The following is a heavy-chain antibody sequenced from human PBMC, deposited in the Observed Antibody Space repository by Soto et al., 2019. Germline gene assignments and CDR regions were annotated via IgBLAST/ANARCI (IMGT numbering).Heavy chain of an antibody. CDR3: ARGSGWLYYFDY. CDR2: IDWDDDK. V-gene: IGHV2-70*04. J-gene: IGHJ4*02. CDR1: GFSLSTSGMR. D-gene: IGHD6-19*01. Sequence: SGPTLVNPTQTLTLTYTFSGFSLSTSGMRVSWIRQPPGKALEWLARIDWDDDKFYSTSLKTRLTISKDTSKNQVVLTMTNMEPVDTATYYCARGSGWLYYFDYWGQGTLVTVSS.